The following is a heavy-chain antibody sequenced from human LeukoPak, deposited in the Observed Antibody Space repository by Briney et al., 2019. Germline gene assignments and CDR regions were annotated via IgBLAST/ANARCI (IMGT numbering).Heavy chain of an antibody. CDR1: GYTFTSYG. J-gene: IGHJ3*02. V-gene: IGHV1-18*01. CDR2: ISAYNGNT. Sequence: ASVKVSCKASGYTFTSYGISWVRQAPGQGLEWMGWISAYNGNTNYAQKLQGRVTMTTDTSTSTAYLELRSLRSDDTAVYYCAKVWFGDSLDAFDIWGQGTMVTVSS. D-gene: IGHD3-10*01. CDR3: AKVWFGDSLDAFDI.